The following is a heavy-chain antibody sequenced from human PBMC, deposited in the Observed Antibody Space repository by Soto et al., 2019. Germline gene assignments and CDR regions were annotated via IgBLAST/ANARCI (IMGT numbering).Heavy chain of an antibody. J-gene: IGHJ4*02. Sequence: GASVKVSCKASGYTLTSYGISWVRQAPGQGLEWMGWISAYNGNTNYAQKLQGRVTMTTDTSTSTAYMELRSLRSDDTAVYYCARVPMYYYGSGSSFDYWGQGTLVTVSS. CDR2: ISAYNGNT. V-gene: IGHV1-18*04. D-gene: IGHD3-10*01. CDR1: GYTLTSYG. CDR3: ARVPMYYYGSGSSFDY.